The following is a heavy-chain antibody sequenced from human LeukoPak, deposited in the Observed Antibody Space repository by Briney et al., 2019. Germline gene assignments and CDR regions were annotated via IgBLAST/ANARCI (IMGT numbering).Heavy chain of an antibody. V-gene: IGHV3-21*01. CDR1: GFTFSSYS. J-gene: IGHJ4*02. CDR3: ARIGYVDTAMVLNY. Sequence: GGSLRLSCAASGFTFSSYSMNWVRQAPGKGLEWVSSISSSSSYICYADSVKGRFTISRDNAKNSLYLQMNSLRAEDTAVYYCARIGYVDTAMVLNYWGQGTLVTVSS. D-gene: IGHD5-18*01. CDR2: ISSSSSYI.